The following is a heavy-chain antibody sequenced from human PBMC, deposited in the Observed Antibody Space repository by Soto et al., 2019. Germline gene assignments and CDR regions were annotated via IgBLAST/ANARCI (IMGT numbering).Heavy chain of an antibody. Sequence: EVQLLQSGGGLVQPGGSLRLSCAASGFTFSSYAMSWVRQAPGKGLEWVAAISGIGGSTYYADSVKGRFTISRDNSKNTQYLQMNSLRAEDTAVYYCAKDQGGITMIVVAVDYWGQGTLVTVSS. J-gene: IGHJ4*02. V-gene: IGHV3-23*01. CDR1: GFTFSSYA. CDR3: AKDQGGITMIVVAVDY. CDR2: ISGIGGST. D-gene: IGHD3-22*01.